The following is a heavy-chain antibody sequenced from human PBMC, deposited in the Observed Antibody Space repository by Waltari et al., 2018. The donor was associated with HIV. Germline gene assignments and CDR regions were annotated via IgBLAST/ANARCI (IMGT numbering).Heavy chain of an antibody. J-gene: IGHJ4*02. D-gene: IGHD6-6*01. CDR3: ARVYSSSILYYFDY. CDR1: GGSISSYY. V-gene: IGHV4-4*07. CDR2: IYTSGST. Sequence: QVQLQESGPGLVKPSETLSPTCTVSGGSISSYYWSWIRQPAGKGLEWIGRIYTSGSTNYNPSLKSRVTMSVDTSKNQFSLKLSSVTAADTAVYYCARVYSSSILYYFDYWGQGTLVTVSS.